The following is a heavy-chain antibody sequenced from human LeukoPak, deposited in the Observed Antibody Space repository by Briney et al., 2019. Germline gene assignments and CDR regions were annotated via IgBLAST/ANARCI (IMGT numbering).Heavy chain of an antibody. CDR1: GFTFSSYS. CDR3: ARGLDCSSTTCYGLYAFDI. D-gene: IGHD2-2*01. CDR2: ISSSSSPI. J-gene: IGHJ3*02. V-gene: IGHV3-48*01. Sequence: GGSLRLSCAASGFTFSSYSMNWVRQAPGKGLEWVSYISSSSSPIYYADSVKGRFTISRGNAKNSLYLQMNSLRAEDTAVYYCARGLDCSSTTCYGLYAFDIWGQGTMVTVSS.